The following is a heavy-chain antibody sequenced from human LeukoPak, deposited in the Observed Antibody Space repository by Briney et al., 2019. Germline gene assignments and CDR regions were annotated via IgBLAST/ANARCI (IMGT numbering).Heavy chain of an antibody. Sequence: ASVKVSCKASGYAFTSYYMHWVRQAPGQGLEWMGIINPSGGSTSYAQKFQGRVTMTRDTSTSTVYMELSSLRSEDTAVYYCARGKPNLAAGTFIDAWGQGTLVTVSS. V-gene: IGHV1-46*01. CDR1: GYAFTSYY. CDR2: INPSGGST. D-gene: IGHD6-13*01. J-gene: IGHJ5*02. CDR3: ARGKPNLAAGTFIDA.